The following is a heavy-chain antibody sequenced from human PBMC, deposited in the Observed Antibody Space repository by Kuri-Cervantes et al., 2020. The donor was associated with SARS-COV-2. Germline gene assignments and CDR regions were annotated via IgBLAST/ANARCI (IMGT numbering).Heavy chain of an antibody. V-gene: IGHV4-39*07. CDR3: ARSVGGGSYDPVEFDYFDY. CDR2: IYHSGST. Sequence: ESLKISCTVSGGSISSGDYYWGWIRQPPGKGLEWIGSIYHSGSTYYNPSLKSRVTISVDTSKNQFSLKLSSVTAADTAVYYCARSVGGGSYDPVEFDYFDYWGQGTLVTVSS. CDR1: GGSISSGDYY. D-gene: IGHD1-26*01. J-gene: IGHJ4*02.